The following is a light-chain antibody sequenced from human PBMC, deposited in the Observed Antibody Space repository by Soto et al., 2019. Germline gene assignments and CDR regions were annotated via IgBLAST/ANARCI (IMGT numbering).Light chain of an antibody. CDR3: SSYTSNNTHV. CDR1: SSDVGGYKY. V-gene: IGLV2-14*01. J-gene: IGLJ1*01. Sequence: QSVLTQPASVSGSPGQSITISCTGTSSDVGGYKYVSWYQQHPGKAPKLMIYEVSNRPSGVSSRFSGSKSGNTASLTISGLQADDEADYYCSSYTSNNTHVFGTGTKVTVL. CDR2: EVS.